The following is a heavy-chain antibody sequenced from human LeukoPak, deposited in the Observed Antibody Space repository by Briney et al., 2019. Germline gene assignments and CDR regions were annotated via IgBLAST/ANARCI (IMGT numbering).Heavy chain of an antibody. CDR2: TNWDGGRT. D-gene: IGHD2-21*02. V-gene: IGHV3-20*04. J-gene: IGHJ4*02. Sequence: GGSLRLSCAASGFTFDDYAMSWVRQTPGKGLEWVSGTNWDGGRTGYADSVKGRFTISRDNAKNSLYLQMNSLRVEDTAMYYCARECPRRPPSPYCGGDCPLDYWGQGTLVSVSS. CDR1: GFTFDDYA. CDR3: ARECPRRPPSPYCGGDCPLDY.